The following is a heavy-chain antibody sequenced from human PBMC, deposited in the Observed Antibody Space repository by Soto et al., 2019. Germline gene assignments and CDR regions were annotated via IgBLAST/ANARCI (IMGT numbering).Heavy chain of an antibody. V-gene: IGHV1-18*01. Sequence: QVQLVQSGAEVKKPGASVKVSCKASGYTFTSYGISWVRQAPGRGLEWMGWISAYNGNTNYAQKLQGRVTMTTDTSTSTAYMELRSLRSDDTAVYYCARDANLEGDGGSYAPFDYWGQGTLVTVSS. J-gene: IGHJ4*02. CDR1: GYTFTSYG. CDR2: ISAYNGNT. CDR3: ARDANLEGDGGSYAPFDY. D-gene: IGHD1-26*01.